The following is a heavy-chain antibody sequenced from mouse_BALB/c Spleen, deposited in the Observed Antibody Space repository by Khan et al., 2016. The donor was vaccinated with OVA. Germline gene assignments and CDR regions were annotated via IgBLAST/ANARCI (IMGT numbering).Heavy chain of an antibody. CDR3: ARPPYFSYVLDS. V-gene: IGHV9-3-1*01. D-gene: IGHD2-10*01. J-gene: IGHJ4*01. CDR1: GYTFTNYG. Sequence: QIQLVQSGPELKKPGETVKISCKASGYTFTNYGMNWVKQAPGKGLKWMGWINTYTGEPTYADDFKGRFAFSLETSASTAYLQIDNLKNKDTATYFCARPPYFSYVLDSWGQGTSVTVSS. CDR2: INTYTGEP.